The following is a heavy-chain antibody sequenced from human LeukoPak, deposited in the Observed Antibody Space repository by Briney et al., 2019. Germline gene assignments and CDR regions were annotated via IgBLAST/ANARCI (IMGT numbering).Heavy chain of an antibody. V-gene: IGHV4-61*02. CDR3: ARVVVVPAAIPYYYYMDV. Sequence: KPSETLSLTCTVSGGSITSGGYYWSWIRQPAGKGLEWIGRIYTSGSTNYNPSLKSRVTMSVDTSKNQFSLKLSSVTAADTAVYYCARVVVVPAAIPYYYYMDVWGKGTTVTVSS. CDR2: IYTSGST. D-gene: IGHD2-2*01. J-gene: IGHJ6*03. CDR1: GGSITSGGYY.